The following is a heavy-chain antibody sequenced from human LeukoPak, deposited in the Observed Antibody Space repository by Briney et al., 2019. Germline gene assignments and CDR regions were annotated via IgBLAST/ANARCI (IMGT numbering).Heavy chain of an antibody. J-gene: IGHJ4*02. D-gene: IGHD5-18*01. CDR3: ARRGGYSYGYAYFDY. CDR1: GFTFSSYS. V-gene: IGHV3-48*04. Sequence: GGSLRLSCAASGFTFSSYSMNWVRQAPGKGLEWVSYISSSGSTIYYADSVKGRFTISRDNAKNSLYLQMNSLRAEDTAVYYCARRGGYSYGYAYFDYWGQGTLVTVSS. CDR2: ISSSGSTI.